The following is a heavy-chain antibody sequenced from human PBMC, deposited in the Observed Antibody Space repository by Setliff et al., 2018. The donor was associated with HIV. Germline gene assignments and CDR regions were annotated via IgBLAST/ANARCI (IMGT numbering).Heavy chain of an antibody. CDR3: ARDCRVGWVFYYGMDV. CDR2: INAGDDNT. V-gene: IGHV1-3*01. CDR1: GYTFTTNA. D-gene: IGHD6-13*01. Sequence: ASVKVSCKASGYTFTTNAIHWVRQAPGQRLEWMGYINAGDDNTRYSEKFQGRVTITRDTSANTAYMELSSLRPEDTAVYYCARDCRVGWVFYYGMDVWGQGTLVTVSS. J-gene: IGHJ6*02.